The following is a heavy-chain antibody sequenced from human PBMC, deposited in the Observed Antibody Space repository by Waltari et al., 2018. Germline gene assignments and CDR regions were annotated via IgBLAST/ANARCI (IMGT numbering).Heavy chain of an antibody. D-gene: IGHD3-16*01. CDR1: GYNFISYW. V-gene: IGHV5-51*01. CDR3: ARRGDSYDLDY. Sequence: EVQVVQSGAEVKKPGESLKISCKGSGYNFISYWIGWVRQLPGKGLEWMGIIYWGGSDIRYSPSFQGQVTMSVDESINTAYLQWSSLKASDTAMYYCARRGDSYDLDYWGQGTLVTVSS. J-gene: IGHJ4*02. CDR2: IYWGGSDI.